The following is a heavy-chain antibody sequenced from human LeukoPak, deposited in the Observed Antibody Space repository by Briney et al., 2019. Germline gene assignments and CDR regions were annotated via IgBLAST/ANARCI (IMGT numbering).Heavy chain of an antibody. CDR1: GFTVSNNY. J-gene: IGHJ2*01. V-gene: IGHV3-66*01. CDR2: IHSDGKT. Sequence: PGGSLRLSCAVSGFTVSNNYMSWVRQAPGKGLEWVSVIHSDGKTYYADSVKGRFIISRDNSNNMVFLQMDSLRAEDTAFYYCTRDRRFLHWYFDLWGRGTLVTVSS. D-gene: IGHD2/OR15-2a*01. CDR3: TRDRRFLHWYFDL.